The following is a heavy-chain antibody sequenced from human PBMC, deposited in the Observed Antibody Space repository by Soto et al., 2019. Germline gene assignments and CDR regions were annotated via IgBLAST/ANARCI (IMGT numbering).Heavy chain of an antibody. V-gene: IGHV3-21*01. CDR2: ISSSSSYI. J-gene: IGHJ3*02. CDR1: GFTFSSYS. CDR3: ARDDSRYCSGGSCSPNFDI. Sequence: GGSLRLSCAASGFTFSSYSMNWVRQAPGKGLEWVSSISSSSSYIYYADSVKGRFTISRDNAKNSLYLQMNSLRAEDTAVYYCARDDSRYCSGGSCSPNFDIWGQGTMVTVSS. D-gene: IGHD2-15*01.